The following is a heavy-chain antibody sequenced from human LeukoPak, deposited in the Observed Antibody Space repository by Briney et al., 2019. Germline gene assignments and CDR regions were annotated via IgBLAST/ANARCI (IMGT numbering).Heavy chain of an antibody. CDR3: AKSLKSVVVFTPLDF. V-gene: IGHV3-74*01. CDR1: GFTFSTYW. Sequence: GGSLRLSCAASGFTFSTYWMHWVRQAPGKGLVWVSRIKSDGGTNYADSVKGRFTISRDNAKKTVSLQMNSLRPEDTGVYYCAKSLKSVVVFTPLDFWGQGALVTVSS. J-gene: IGHJ4*02. D-gene: IGHD3-22*01. CDR2: IKSDGGT.